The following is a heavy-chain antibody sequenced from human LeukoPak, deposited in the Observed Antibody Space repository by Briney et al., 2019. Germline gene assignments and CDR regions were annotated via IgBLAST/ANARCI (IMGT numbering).Heavy chain of an antibody. J-gene: IGHJ6*03. V-gene: IGHV1-2*02. CDR3: ARWAGGYCSSTSCPQPGYYYYYYMDV. Sequence: GASVKVSCKASGYTFTGYYMHWVRQAPGQGLEWMGWINPNSGGTNYAQKFQGRVTMTRDTSISTAYMELSRLRSDDTAVYYCARWAGGYCSSTSCPQPGYYYYYYMDVWGKGTTVTVSS. CDR1: GYTFTGYY. D-gene: IGHD2-2*01. CDR2: INPNSGGT.